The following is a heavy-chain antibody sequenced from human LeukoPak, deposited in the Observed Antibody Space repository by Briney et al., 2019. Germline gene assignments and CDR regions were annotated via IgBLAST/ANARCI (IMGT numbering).Heavy chain of an antibody. CDR3: ARDDCSGGSCYGNYGPNYYYYGMDV. D-gene: IGHD2-15*01. Sequence: GASVKVSCKASGYTFTSYGISWVRQAPGQGLEWMGWIIPIFGTANYAQKFQGRVTITADESTSTAYMELSSLRSEDTAVYYCARDDCSGGSCYGNYGPNYYYYGMDVWGKGTTVTVSS. V-gene: IGHV1-69*13. CDR1: GYTFTSYG. CDR2: IIPIFGTA. J-gene: IGHJ6*04.